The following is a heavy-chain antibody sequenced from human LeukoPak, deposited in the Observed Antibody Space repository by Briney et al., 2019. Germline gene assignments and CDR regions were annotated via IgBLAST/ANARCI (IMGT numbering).Heavy chain of an antibody. D-gene: IGHD6-19*01. CDR3: ARHRPGIAVAGMEDYFDY. CDR2: ISSSSYI. Sequence: PGGSLRLPCAASGFTFSSYSMNWVRQAPGKGLEWVSSISSSSYIYYADSVKGRFTISRDNAKNSLYLQMNSLRAEDTAVYYCARHRPGIAVAGMEDYFDYWGQGTLVTVSS. J-gene: IGHJ4*02. CDR1: GFTFSSYS. V-gene: IGHV3-21*01.